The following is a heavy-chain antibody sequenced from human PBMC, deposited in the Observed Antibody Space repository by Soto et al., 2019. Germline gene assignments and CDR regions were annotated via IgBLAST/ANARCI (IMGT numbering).Heavy chain of an antibody. CDR2: IYYSANT. Sequence: SEPLSLTFTVSGCSIKRGHYYWTWIRPPPGKGLEFIGYIYYSANTYYNPSLKSRVTISVDTSKNHLSLKLSSVTAADTAVYYCARGPCGGDCYPPDSWGQGTLVTVS. D-gene: IGHD2-21*02. J-gene: IGHJ4*02. CDR1: GCSIKRGHYY. V-gene: IGHV4-30-4*01. CDR3: ARGPCGGDCYPPDS.